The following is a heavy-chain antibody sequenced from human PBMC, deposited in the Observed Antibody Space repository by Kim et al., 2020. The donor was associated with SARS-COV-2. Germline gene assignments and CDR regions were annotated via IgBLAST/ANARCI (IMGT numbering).Heavy chain of an antibody. D-gene: IGHD2-2*01. J-gene: IGHJ4*02. Sequence: ASVKVSCKASGYTFTSYGISWVRQAPGQGLEWMGWISAYNGNTNYAQKLQGRVTMTTDTSTSTAYMELRSLRSDDTAVYYCARVSAYGSTKLPIVYWGQGTLVTVSS. V-gene: IGHV1-18*01. CDR1: GYTFTSYG. CDR3: ARVSAYGSTKLPIVY. CDR2: ISAYNGNT.